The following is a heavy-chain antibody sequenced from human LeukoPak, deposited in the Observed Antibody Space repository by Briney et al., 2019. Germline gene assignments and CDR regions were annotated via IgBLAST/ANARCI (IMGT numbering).Heavy chain of an antibody. Sequence: SVKVSCKASGGTFSSYAISWVRQAPGQGLEGMGGIIPIFGTANYAQKFKGRVTITADESTSTAYMELSSLRSEDTAVYYCARDLWAEAGFDHWGQGTLVTVSS. CDR3: ARDLWAEAGFDH. CDR2: IIPIFGTA. J-gene: IGHJ5*02. D-gene: IGHD1-26*01. V-gene: IGHV1-69*13. CDR1: GGTFSSYA.